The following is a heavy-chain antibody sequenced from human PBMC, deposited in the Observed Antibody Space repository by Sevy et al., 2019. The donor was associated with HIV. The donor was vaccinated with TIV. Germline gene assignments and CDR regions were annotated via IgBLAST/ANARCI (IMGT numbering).Heavy chain of an antibody. Sequence: GGSLRLSCAASGFTFSSYAMSWVRQAPGKGLEWVSAISGSGGSTYYADSVKGRFTISRDNSKNTLYLQMNSLRAEDTAVYYCAKVHPDIVANKKMSALGIFDYWGQGTLVTVSS. J-gene: IGHJ4*02. CDR2: ISGSGGST. CDR1: GFTFSSYA. V-gene: IGHV3-23*01. D-gene: IGHD5-12*01. CDR3: AKVHPDIVANKKMSALGIFDY.